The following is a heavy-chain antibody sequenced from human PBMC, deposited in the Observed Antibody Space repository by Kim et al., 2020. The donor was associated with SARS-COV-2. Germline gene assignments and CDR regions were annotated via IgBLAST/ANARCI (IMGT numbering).Heavy chain of an antibody. CDR2: ISAYNGNT. V-gene: IGHV1-18*01. Sequence: ASVKVSCKASGYTFTSYGISWVRQAPGQGLEWMGWISAYNGNTNYAQKLQGRVTMTTDTSTSTAYMELRSLRSDDTAVYYCAREEGRGWLQWGYYFDYWGQGTLVTVSS. CDR3: AREEGRGWLQWGYYFDY. D-gene: IGHD5-12*01. J-gene: IGHJ4*02. CDR1: GYTFTSYG.